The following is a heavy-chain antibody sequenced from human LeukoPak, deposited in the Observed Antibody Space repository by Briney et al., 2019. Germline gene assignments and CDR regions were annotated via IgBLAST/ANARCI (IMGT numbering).Heavy chain of an antibody. CDR2: IYHSGST. CDR1: GGSISSGHW. J-gene: IGHJ4*02. Sequence: SETLSLTCAVSGGSISSGHWWNWVRQSPGKGLEWIGEIYHSGSTKYNPSLKSRVTMSVDKSKNQFSLKLSSVTAADTAVYYCARDSWDSSSWYPDYWGQGTLVTVSS. V-gene: IGHV4-4*02. D-gene: IGHD6-13*01. CDR3: ARDSWDSSSWYPDY.